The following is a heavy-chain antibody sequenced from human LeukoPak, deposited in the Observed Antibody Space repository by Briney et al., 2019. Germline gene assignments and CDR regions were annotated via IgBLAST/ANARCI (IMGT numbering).Heavy chain of an antibody. D-gene: IGHD5-24*01. Sequence: ASVTVSCKASGYTFTSYDINWVRQATGQGLEWMGWISAYNGNTNYAQKLQGRVTMTTDTSTSTAYMELRSLRSDDTAVYYCARDREMATTYFDYWGQGTLVTVSS. J-gene: IGHJ4*02. CDR1: GYTFTSYD. CDR2: ISAYNGNT. CDR3: ARDREMATTYFDY. V-gene: IGHV1-18*01.